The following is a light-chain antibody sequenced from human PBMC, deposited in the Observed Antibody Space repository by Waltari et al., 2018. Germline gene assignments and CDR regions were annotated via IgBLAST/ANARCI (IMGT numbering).Light chain of an antibody. V-gene: IGKV1-39*01. CDR1: QSIISY. Sequence: DIQMTQSPSSLSASVGDRVTITCRASQSIISYLNWYQQKPGKAPHVLIYAASSLQSGVPSSVSGSGSGTDFTLTISSLQPEDFATYYCQQSYSTPVTFGQGTKLEIK. CDR3: QQSYSTPVT. CDR2: AAS. J-gene: IGKJ2*01.